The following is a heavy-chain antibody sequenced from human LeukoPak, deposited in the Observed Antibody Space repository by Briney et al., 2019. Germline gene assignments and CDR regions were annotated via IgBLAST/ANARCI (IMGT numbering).Heavy chain of an antibody. J-gene: IGHJ4*02. CDR2: IIPIFGIA. Sequence: SVKVSCKASGGTFSSYAISWVRQAPGQGLEWMGRIIPIFGIANYAQKFQGRVTITADKSTSTAYMELSSLRSEDTAVYYCARDSPYYYDSSGQMTFDYWGQGPLVTFSS. D-gene: IGHD3-22*01. CDR3: ARDSPYYYDSSGQMTFDY. V-gene: IGHV1-69*04. CDR1: GGTFSSYA.